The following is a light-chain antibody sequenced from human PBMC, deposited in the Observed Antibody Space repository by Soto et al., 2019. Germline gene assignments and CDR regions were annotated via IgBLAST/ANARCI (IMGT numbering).Light chain of an antibody. CDR2: DAS. V-gene: IGKV1-5*01. J-gene: IGKJ1*01. CDR1: QSISSW. Sequence: DIQMTQSPSTLSASVGGRVTITCRASQSISSWLAWYQQKPGKAPNLLIYDASSLKSGVPSRFSGSGSGTEFTLTISSLQPEDFATYYCQQYTSYSWTFGQGTQVEIK. CDR3: QQYTSYSWT.